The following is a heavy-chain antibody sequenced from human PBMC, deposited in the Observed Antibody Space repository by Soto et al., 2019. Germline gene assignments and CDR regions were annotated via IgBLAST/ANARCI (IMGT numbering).Heavy chain of an antibody. D-gene: IGHD4-17*01. J-gene: IGHJ3*02. CDR1: GGSISTSNW. Sequence: QVQLQESGPGLVKPSGTLSLTCAVSGGSISTSNWWSWVRQPPGKGLEWIGEIYHSGRTNYNPSPKSRVTISVDKSENQFSLKMSSVTAADTAVYYCARFMTMVTNLAFDIWGQGTMVTVSS. CDR3: ARFMTMVTNLAFDI. V-gene: IGHV4-4*02. CDR2: IYHSGRT.